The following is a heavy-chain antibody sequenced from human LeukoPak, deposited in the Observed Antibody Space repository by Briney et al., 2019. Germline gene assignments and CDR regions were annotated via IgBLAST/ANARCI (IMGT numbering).Heavy chain of an antibody. J-gene: IGHJ4*02. D-gene: IGHD4-17*01. CDR2: IKTSGDST. V-gene: IGHV3-23*05. Sequence: GSLRLSCAASGFTFSSYSMNWVRQAPGKGLEWVSAIKTSGDSTYYIDSVKGRFIISRDNSKKTLYLQMNSLRAEDTAVYYCANVVRFGFWGQGTLVTVSS. CDR3: ANVVRFGF. CDR1: GFTFSSYS.